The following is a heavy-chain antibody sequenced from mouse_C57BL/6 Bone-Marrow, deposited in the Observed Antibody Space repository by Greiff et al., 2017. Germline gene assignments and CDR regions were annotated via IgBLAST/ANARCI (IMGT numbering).Heavy chain of an antibody. CDR1: GYTFTSYW. CDR3: AVSNYEGDY. J-gene: IGHJ2*01. CDR2: IDPSDSYT. D-gene: IGHD2-5*01. V-gene: IGHV1-50*01. Sequence: QVQLQPSGAELVKPGASVKLSCKASGYTFTSYWMQWVKQRPGQGLEWIGEIDPSDSYTNYNQKFKGKATLTVDTSSITAYMQLSSLTSEDAAVYYCAVSNYEGDYWGQGTTLTVSS.